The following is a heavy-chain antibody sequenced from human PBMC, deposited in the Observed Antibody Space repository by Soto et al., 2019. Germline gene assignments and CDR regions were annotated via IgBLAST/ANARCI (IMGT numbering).Heavy chain of an antibody. CDR1: GGSITNYY. J-gene: IGHJ6*02. CDR3: ARHGFGPLHGLVDV. Sequence: QVQLQESGPGLVKPSETLSLTCTVSGGSITNYYCSWFRQPPGKGLEWIGYINYDGYSAYNLSPTRRSPLSMDASNTQSALLLESVTATDTAVYYCARHGFGPLHGLVDVWGPGTTVIVSS. V-gene: IGHV4-59*08. D-gene: IGHD3-10*01. CDR2: INYDGYS.